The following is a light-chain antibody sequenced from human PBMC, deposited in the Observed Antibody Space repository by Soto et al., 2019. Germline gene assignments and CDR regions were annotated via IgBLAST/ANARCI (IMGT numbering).Light chain of an antibody. CDR3: QHYCSSSYT. J-gene: IGKJ2*01. V-gene: IGKV3-20*01. Sequence: EIVLTQSPGTLSLSPGERATLSCRASQSIASSYLTWYQHKPGQAPRLLIYGASSRATGIPDRFSGSGSGTAFTLTISRLEPEDFPVYYCQHYCSSSYTFGHGTHLQIK. CDR2: GAS. CDR1: QSIASSY.